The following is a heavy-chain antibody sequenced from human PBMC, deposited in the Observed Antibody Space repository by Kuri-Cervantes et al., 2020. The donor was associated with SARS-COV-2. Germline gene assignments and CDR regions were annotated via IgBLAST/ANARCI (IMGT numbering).Heavy chain of an antibody. CDR3: ARDLTGGDDAFDI. CDR2: IYYSGST. Sequence: ESLKISCTVSGGSISSSSYYWSWIRQPPGKGLEWIGYIYYSGSTNYNPSLKSRVTISVDTSKNQLSLKLSSVTAADTAVYYCARDLTGGDDAFDIWGQGTMVTVSS. J-gene: IGHJ3*02. V-gene: IGHV4-61*01. CDR1: GGSISSSSYY. D-gene: IGHD7-27*01.